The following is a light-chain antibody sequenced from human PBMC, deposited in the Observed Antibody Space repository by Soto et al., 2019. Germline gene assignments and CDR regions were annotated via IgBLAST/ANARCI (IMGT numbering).Light chain of an antibody. Sequence: EIVLTQSPANLSLSPGERATLSCWASQSVGGNLAWYQQRPGQAPRLLIFDASTRATGIPARFSGSGSGTEFTLSISNLQSEDLAVYYCQQSNDWRSITFGQGTRLEIK. CDR2: DAS. V-gene: IGKV3-15*01. CDR3: QQSNDWRSIT. CDR1: QSVGGN. J-gene: IGKJ5*01.